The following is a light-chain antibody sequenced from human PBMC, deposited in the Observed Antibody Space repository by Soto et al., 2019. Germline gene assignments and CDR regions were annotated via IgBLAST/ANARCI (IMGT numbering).Light chain of an antibody. CDR1: SSDVGGYNY. Sequence: QSALTQPASVSGSPGQSLTISCIGTSSDVGGYNYVSWYQHHPGNAPKLIIYEVSNRPSGVSNRFSDSKSANTASLTISGLQADDEADYYCSSYTSSSTYVFGIGTKVTVL. J-gene: IGLJ1*01. CDR3: SSYTSSSTYV. CDR2: EVS. V-gene: IGLV2-14*01.